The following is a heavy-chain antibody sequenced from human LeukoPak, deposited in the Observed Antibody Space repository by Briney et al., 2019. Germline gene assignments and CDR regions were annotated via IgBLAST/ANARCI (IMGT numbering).Heavy chain of an antibody. CDR2: INAGNGNT. D-gene: IGHD3-10*01. Sequence: ASVKVSCKASGYTFTSYAMHWVRQAPGQRLEWMGWINAGNGNTKYSQKFQGRVTITRDTSASTAYMELNSLSSEDTAVYYCARVPLDDASRHYYPHWSQGTLVTVSS. CDR1: GYTFTSYA. V-gene: IGHV1-3*01. CDR3: ARVPLDDASRHYYPH. J-gene: IGHJ1*01.